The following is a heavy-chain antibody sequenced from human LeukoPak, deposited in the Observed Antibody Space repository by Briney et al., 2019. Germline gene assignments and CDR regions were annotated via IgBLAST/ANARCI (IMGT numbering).Heavy chain of an antibody. CDR2: IYYSGST. Sequence: PSETLSLTCTVSDGSISNYYWSWIRQPPGKGLEWIGYIYYSGSTNYNPSLKSRVTMLVDTSKNQFSLKLSSVTAADTAVYYCARNAAVATSRSWFDPWGQGTLVTVSS. D-gene: IGHD6-19*01. V-gene: IGHV4-59*08. CDR3: ARNAAVATSRSWFDP. CDR1: DGSISNYY. J-gene: IGHJ5*02.